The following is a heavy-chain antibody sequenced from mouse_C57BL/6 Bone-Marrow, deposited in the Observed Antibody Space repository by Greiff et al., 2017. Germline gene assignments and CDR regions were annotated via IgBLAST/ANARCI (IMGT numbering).Heavy chain of an antibody. CDR3: ARSEITTYYFDY. Sequence: EVMLVESGGGLVKPGGSLKLSCAASGFTFSDYGMHWVRQAPEKGLEWVAYISSGSSTIYYADTVKGRFTISRDNAKNTLFLQMTSLRSEDTAMYYCARSEITTYYFDYWGQGTTLTVSS. D-gene: IGHD1-1*01. CDR2: ISSGSSTI. J-gene: IGHJ2*01. V-gene: IGHV5-17*01. CDR1: GFTFSDYG.